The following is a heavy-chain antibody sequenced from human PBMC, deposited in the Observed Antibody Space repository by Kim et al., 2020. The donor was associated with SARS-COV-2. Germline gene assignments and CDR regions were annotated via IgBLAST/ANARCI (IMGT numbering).Heavy chain of an antibody. CDR2: ISGDGTAT. CDR1: GFSFSTFW. CDR3: ARIYWPSDIVI. D-gene: IGHD5-12*01. Sequence: GGSLRLSCAASGFSFSTFWMTWVRQVPGKGLEWVAEISGDGTATKYVDSVKGRFTISRDNAKSSLHLQMNSLRAEDTAVYYCARIYWPSDIVIWGPGSMV. J-gene: IGHJ3*02. V-gene: IGHV3-7*01.